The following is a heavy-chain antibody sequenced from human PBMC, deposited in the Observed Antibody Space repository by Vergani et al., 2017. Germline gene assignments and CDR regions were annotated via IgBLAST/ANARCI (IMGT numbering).Heavy chain of an antibody. CDR2: IWYDGSNK. CDR1: GFTFSSYG. CDR3: ARGLVTWGAYYYGMDV. V-gene: IGHV3-33*01. J-gene: IGHJ6*02. D-gene: IGHD3-16*01. Sequence: QVQLVESGGGVVQPGRSLRLSCAASGFTFSSYGTHWVRQAPGKGLEWVAVIWYDGSNKYYADSVKGRFTISRDNSKNTLYLQMNSLRAEDTAVYYCARGLVTWGAYYYGMDVWGQGTTVTVSS.